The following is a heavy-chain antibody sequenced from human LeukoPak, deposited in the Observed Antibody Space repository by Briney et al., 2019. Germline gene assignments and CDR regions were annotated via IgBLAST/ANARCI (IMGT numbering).Heavy chain of an antibody. D-gene: IGHD3-10*01. V-gene: IGHV3-21*01. CDR1: GFTFSSYS. Sequence: GGSLRLSCAASGFTFSSYSMNWVRQAPGKGLEWVSSISSSSSYIYYADSVKGRFTISRDNAKNSLYLQMNSLRAEDTAVYYCARLVGGSYAFDIWGQGTMVTVSS. CDR3: ARLVGGSYAFDI. J-gene: IGHJ3*02. CDR2: ISSSSSYI.